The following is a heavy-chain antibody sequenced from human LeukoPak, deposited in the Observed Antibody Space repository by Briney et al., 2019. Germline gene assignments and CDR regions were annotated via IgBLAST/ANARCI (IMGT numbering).Heavy chain of an antibody. Sequence: GGSLRLSCAASGFTFSSYSMNWVRQAPGKGLEWVSTISSSSSYIYYADSVKGRFTISRDNAKNSLYLQMNSLRAEDTAVYYCARDLAAYSSSWYTGWSYYYYAMDVWGKGTTVTVSS. CDR3: ARDLAAYSSSWYTGWSYYYYAMDV. CDR2: ISSSSSYI. D-gene: IGHD6-13*01. CDR1: GFTFSSYS. V-gene: IGHV3-21*01. J-gene: IGHJ6*04.